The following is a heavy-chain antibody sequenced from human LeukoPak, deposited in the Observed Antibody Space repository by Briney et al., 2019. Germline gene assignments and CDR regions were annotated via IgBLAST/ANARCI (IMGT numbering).Heavy chain of an antibody. CDR1: GFTFSSYA. CDR3: AKQGTGRTEFYAMDV. V-gene: IGHV3-23*01. Sequence: PGGSLRLSCAASGFTFSSYAMRWVRQAPGKGLEWVSAISGSGGSTHYADSVKGRFTISRDDSKNTLYLQMSSLRAEDTALYCCAKQGTGRTEFYAMDVWGQGATVTVSS. J-gene: IGHJ6*02. D-gene: IGHD1-1*01. CDR2: ISGSGGST.